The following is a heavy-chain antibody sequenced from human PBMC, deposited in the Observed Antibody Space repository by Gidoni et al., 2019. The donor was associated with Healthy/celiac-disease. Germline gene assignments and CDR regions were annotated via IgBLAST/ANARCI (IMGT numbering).Heavy chain of an antibody. V-gene: IGHV4-59*01. CDR2: IYYSGST. CDR3: ARAMMPYTMSDFWSGYYTSYYFDY. J-gene: IGHJ4*02. D-gene: IGHD3-3*01. CDR1: GGSISSYY. Sequence: QVQLQESGPGLVKPSETLSLTCTVSGGSISSYYWSWIRQPPGKGLEWIGYIYYSGSTNYNPSLKSRVTISVDTSKNQFSLKLSSVTAADTAVYYCARAMMPYTMSDFWSGYYTSYYFDYWGQGTLVTVSS.